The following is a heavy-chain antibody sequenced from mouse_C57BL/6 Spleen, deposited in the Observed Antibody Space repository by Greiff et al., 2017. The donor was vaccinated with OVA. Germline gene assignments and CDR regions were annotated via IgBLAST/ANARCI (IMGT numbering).Heavy chain of an antibody. CDR3: ESSYYYVSGPFDY. V-gene: IGHV1-39*01. D-gene: IGHD1-1*01. J-gene: IGHJ2*01. Sequence: EVQLQQPGPELVKPGASVKISCKASGYSFTDYNMNWVKQSNGKSLEWIGVINPNYGTTSYNQKFKGKATLTVDQSSSTAYMQLNSLTSEDSAVYYGESSYYYVSGPFDYWGQGTTLTVSS. CDR2: INPNYGTT. CDR1: GYSFTDYN.